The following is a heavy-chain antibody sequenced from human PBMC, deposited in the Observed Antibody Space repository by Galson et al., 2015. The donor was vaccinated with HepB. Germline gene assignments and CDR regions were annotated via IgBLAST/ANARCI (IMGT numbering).Heavy chain of an antibody. CDR2: MNPNSGNT. D-gene: IGHD6-13*01. Sequence: SVKVSCKASGYTFTSYDINWVRQATGQGLEWMGWMNPNSGNTGYAQKFQGRVTMTRNTSISTAYMELSSLRSEDTAVYYCARATVSSSWYPILDYYYYCMDVWGQGTTVTVSS. J-gene: IGHJ6*02. V-gene: IGHV1-8*01. CDR3: ARATVSSSWYPILDYYYYCMDV. CDR1: GYTFTSYD.